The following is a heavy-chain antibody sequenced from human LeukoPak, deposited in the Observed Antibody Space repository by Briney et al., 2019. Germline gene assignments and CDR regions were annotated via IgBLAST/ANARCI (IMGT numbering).Heavy chain of an antibody. D-gene: IGHD1-26*01. CDR2: IWYDGSNK. CDR1: GSGFNFNRFD. J-gene: IGHJ4*02. V-gene: IGHV3-33*01. Sequence: PGGSLRLSCAASGSGFNFNRFDMHWVRQAPGKGLEWVAVIWYDGSNKYYVDSVKGRFIISRDNSKSTLYLQMNSLRAEDTAVYYCARDRGGGYNYFDQWGQGTLVTVSS. CDR3: ARDRGGGYNYFDQ.